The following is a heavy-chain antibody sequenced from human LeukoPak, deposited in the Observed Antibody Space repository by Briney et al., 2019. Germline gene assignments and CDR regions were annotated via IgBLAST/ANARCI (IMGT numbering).Heavy chain of an antibody. J-gene: IGHJ4*02. CDR3: ARDASPLTGDQYYFDY. V-gene: IGHV4-59*01. CDR1: GGSISSYY. Sequence: SETLSLTCTVSGGSISSYYWSWIRQPPGKGLEWIGYIYYSGSTNYNPSLKSRVTISVDTSKNHFSLKLSSVTAADTAVYYCARDASPLTGDQYYFDYWGQGTLVTVSS. D-gene: IGHD7-27*01. CDR2: IYYSGST.